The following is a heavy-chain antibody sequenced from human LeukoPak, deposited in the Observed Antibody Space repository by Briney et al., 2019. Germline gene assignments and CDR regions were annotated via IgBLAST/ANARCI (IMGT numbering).Heavy chain of an antibody. Sequence: AASVKVSCKVSGYTLTELSMHWVRQAPGKGLEWMGGFDPEDGETIYAQKFQGRVTMTEDTSTYTAYMELSSLRSEDTAVYYCATDYYDAKDYWGQGTLVTVSS. CDR1: GYTLTELS. D-gene: IGHD3-22*01. CDR2: FDPEDGET. J-gene: IGHJ4*02. CDR3: ATDYYDAKDY. V-gene: IGHV1-24*01.